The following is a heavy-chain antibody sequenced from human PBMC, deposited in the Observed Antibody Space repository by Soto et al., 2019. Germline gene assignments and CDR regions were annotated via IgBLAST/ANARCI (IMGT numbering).Heavy chain of an antibody. J-gene: IGHJ6*02. CDR1: GFTFSSYA. Sequence: QVQLVESGGGVVQPGRSLRLSCAASGFTFSSYAMHWVRQAPGKGLEWVAVISYDGSNKYYADSVKGRFTISRDNSKNTLYLQMNSLRAEDTAVYYCARVIPEAVAGFGYYYYGMDVWGQGTTVTVSS. D-gene: IGHD6-19*01. V-gene: IGHV3-30-3*01. CDR3: ARVIPEAVAGFGYYYYGMDV. CDR2: ISYDGSNK.